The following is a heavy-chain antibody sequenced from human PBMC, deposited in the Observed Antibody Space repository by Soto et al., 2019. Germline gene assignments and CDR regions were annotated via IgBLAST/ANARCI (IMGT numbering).Heavy chain of an antibody. Sequence: SETLSLTCAVYGGSFSGYYWSWIRQPPGKGLEWIGEIYHSGSTNYNPSLKSRVTISVDKSKNQFSLKLSSVTAADTAVYYCARDNTGRQQLVSGYYYGMDVWGQGTTVTVSS. D-gene: IGHD6-13*01. CDR2: IYHSGST. J-gene: IGHJ6*02. V-gene: IGHV4-34*01. CDR1: GGSFSGYY. CDR3: ARDNTGRQQLVSGYYYGMDV.